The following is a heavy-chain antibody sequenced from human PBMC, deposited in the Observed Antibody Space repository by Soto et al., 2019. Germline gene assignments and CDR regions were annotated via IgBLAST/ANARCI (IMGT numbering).Heavy chain of an antibody. CDR2: ISGSGGST. CDR1: GFTFSSYA. Sequence: GESLKISCAASGFTFSSYAMSWVRQAPGKGLEWVSAISGSGGSTYYADSVKGRFTISRDNSKNTLYLQMNSLRAEDTAVYYCAKGSRSVTMIVVVPFDYWGQGTLVTVSS. D-gene: IGHD3-22*01. V-gene: IGHV3-23*01. J-gene: IGHJ4*02. CDR3: AKGSRSVTMIVVVPFDY.